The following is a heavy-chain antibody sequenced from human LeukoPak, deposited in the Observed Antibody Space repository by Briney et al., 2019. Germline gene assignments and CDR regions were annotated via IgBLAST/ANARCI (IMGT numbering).Heavy chain of an antibody. CDR2: ISSSSYI. CDR1: GFTFSSYS. D-gene: IGHD4-17*01. CDR3: AKDRSGTVTTG. J-gene: IGHJ4*02. Sequence: GGSLRLSCAASGFTFSSYSMNWVRQAPGKGLEWVSSISSSSYIYYADSVKGRFTISRDNAKNSLYLQMNSLRAEDTAVYYCAKDRSGTVTTGWGQGTLVTVSS. V-gene: IGHV3-21*04.